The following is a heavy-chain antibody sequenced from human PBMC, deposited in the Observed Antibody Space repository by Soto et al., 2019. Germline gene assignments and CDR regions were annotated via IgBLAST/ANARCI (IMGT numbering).Heavy chain of an antibody. J-gene: IGHJ4*02. CDR1: GGTSSSYA. D-gene: IGHD5-12*01. CDR2: IIPFFGTA. Sequence: QVQLVQSGAEVKKPGSSVKVSCKASGGTSSSYAISWVRQAPGQGLEWMGGIIPFFGTANYAQKFQGRVTIAADESTSTAYMELSSLRSEDTAVYYCARGGMRWLRSRHFDYWGQGTLVTVSS. CDR3: ARGGMRWLRSRHFDY. V-gene: IGHV1-69*12.